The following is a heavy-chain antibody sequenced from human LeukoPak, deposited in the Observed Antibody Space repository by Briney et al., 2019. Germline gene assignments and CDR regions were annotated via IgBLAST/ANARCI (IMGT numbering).Heavy chain of an antibody. D-gene: IGHD6-13*01. CDR2: ISGRGVTT. V-gene: IGHV3-23*01. CDR3: AGSSSWYFFDY. Sequence: GGSLRLSCAASGFTFSTYALSWVRQAPGKGLEWVSTISGRGVTTYYADSVKGRFTISRDNSKNTLYLQMSSLRAEDTALYYCAGSSSWYFFDYWGQEPWSPSPQ. CDR1: GFTFSTYA. J-gene: IGHJ4*01.